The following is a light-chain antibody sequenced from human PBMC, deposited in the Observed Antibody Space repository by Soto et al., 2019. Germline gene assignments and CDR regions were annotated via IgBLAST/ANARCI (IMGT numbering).Light chain of an antibody. V-gene: IGLV1-40*01. Sequence: QSVLTQPPSLSGAPGQNIIISCTGGGSNIGAGFDVHWYQQLPGTAPKLLIYGNTNRPSGVPDRFSGSKSGTSASLVITGLQAEDEADYYCQSYDTGLSGPVGFGGGTKRTVL. J-gene: IGLJ2*01. CDR3: QSYDTGLSGPVG. CDR1: GSNIGAGFD. CDR2: GNT.